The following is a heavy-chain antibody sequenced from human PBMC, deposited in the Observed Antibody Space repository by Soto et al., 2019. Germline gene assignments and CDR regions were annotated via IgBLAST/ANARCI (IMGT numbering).Heavy chain of an antibody. CDR2: INHSGST. CDR1: GGSFSGYY. CDR3: ARGRRNYDTLTGYYTTGGFDY. Sequence: SETLSLTCAVYGGSFSGYYWSWIRQPPGKGLEWIGEINHSGSTNYNPSLKSRVTISVDTSKNQFSLKLSSVTAADTAVYYCARGRRNYDTLTGYYTTGGFDYWGQGTLVTVSS. V-gene: IGHV4-34*01. J-gene: IGHJ4*02. D-gene: IGHD3-9*01.